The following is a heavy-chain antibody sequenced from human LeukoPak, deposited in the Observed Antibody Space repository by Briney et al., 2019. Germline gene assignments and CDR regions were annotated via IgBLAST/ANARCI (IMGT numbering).Heavy chain of an antibody. V-gene: IGHV5-51*01. CDR1: GYSFTIYW. J-gene: IGHJ4*01. CDR2: IYPGDSDT. CDR3: ARAGYCTGGVCYSYYFDY. Sequence: GDSLKISGKGLGYSFTIYWIGWVRQMPGKGLEWMGIIYPGDSDTRYSPSFHGKVTISADKSISTAYLQWSSLKASDTAMYYCARAGYCTGGVCYSYYFDYWGQGTLVTVSS. D-gene: IGHD2-8*02.